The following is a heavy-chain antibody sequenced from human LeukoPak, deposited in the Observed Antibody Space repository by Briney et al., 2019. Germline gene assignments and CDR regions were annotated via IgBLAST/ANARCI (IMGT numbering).Heavy chain of an antibody. CDR3: ARDRRSIAAGPDYYYYMDV. J-gene: IGHJ6*03. D-gene: IGHD6-6*01. V-gene: IGHV1-2*02. CDR1: GYTFTGYY. Sequence: ASVKVSCKASGYTFTGYYMHWVRQAPGQGLEWMGWINPNSGGTNYAQKFQGRVTMTRDTSVSTAYMEPSRLRSDDTAVYYCARDRRSIAAGPDYYYYMDVWGKGTTVTVSS. CDR2: INPNSGGT.